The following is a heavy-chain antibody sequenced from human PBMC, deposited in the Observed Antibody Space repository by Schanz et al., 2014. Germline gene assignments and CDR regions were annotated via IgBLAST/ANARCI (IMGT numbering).Heavy chain of an antibody. Sequence: QGQLVQSGAEVKKPGASVKVSCKASGYTFTSYGITWVRQAPGQGLEWMGWISAYNGHTTYAQKFQGRVTMTTDTSTSTAYMELSNVRYDDTAMYYCARGIPYCSSTSCSELDAYDVWGQGTLVTVSS. D-gene: IGHD2-2*01. CDR1: GYTFTSYG. CDR3: ARGIPYCSSTSCSELDAYDV. CDR2: ISAYNGHT. V-gene: IGHV1-18*01. J-gene: IGHJ3*01.